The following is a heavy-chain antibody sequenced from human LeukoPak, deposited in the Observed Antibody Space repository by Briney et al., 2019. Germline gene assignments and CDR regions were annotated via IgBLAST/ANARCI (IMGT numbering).Heavy chain of an antibody. Sequence: ASVKVSFKASGYTFAKFYIHWVRQAPGQGLEWMGIINPSGGTTSYAQKFQGRVTITADKSTSTAYMELSSLRSEDTAVYYCAREMYYYDSSGTYDAFDIWGQGTMVTVSS. CDR1: GYTFAKFY. J-gene: IGHJ3*02. V-gene: IGHV1-46*01. D-gene: IGHD3-22*01. CDR2: INPSGGTT. CDR3: AREMYYYDSSGTYDAFDI.